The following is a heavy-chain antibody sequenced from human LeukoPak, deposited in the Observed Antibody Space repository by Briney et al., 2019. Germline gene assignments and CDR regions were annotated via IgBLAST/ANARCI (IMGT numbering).Heavy chain of an antibody. CDR1: GFTFSSYA. J-gene: IGHJ6*02. V-gene: IGHV3-30*14. Sequence: GGSLRLSCAASGFTFSSYAMHWVRQAPGKGLEWVAVISYDGSNKYYADSVKGRFTISRDNSKNTLYLQMNSLRAEDTAVYYCARDKTTYYDFWSGYYVWGQGTTVTVSS. CDR3: ARDKTTYYDFWSGYYV. D-gene: IGHD3-3*01. CDR2: ISYDGSNK.